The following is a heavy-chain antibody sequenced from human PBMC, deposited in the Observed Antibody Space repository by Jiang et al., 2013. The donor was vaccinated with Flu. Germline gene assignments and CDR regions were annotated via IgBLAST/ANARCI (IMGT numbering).Heavy chain of an antibody. CDR1: SYW. Sequence: SYWIGWVRQMPGKGLEWMGIIYPGDSDTRYSPSFQGQVTISADKSISTAYLQWSSLKASDTAMYYCARIGGEWELLGASDYWGQGTLVTVSS. D-gene: IGHD1-26*01. CDR2: IYPGDSDT. V-gene: IGHV5-51*01. CDR3: ARIGGEWELLGASDY. J-gene: IGHJ4*02.